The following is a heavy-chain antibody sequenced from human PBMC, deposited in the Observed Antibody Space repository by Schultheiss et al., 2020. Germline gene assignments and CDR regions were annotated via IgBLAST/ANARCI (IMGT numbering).Heavy chain of an antibody. CDR2: FIPIFDIT. CDR3: ARGSSGRGYTPIDY. Sequence: ASVKVSGKASGYTFTSYAMHWVRQAPGQGLEWMGRFIPIFDITHYAQKFQGRVTMTRDTSISTAYMELSRLRSDDTAVYYCARGSSGRGYTPIDYWGQGTLGT. D-gene: IGHD3-10*01. J-gene: IGHJ4*02. V-gene: IGHV1-2*02. CDR1: GYTFTSYA.